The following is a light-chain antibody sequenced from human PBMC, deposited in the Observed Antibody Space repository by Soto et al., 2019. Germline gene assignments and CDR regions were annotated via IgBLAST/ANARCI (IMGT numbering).Light chain of an antibody. CDR2: EVS. CDR1: SSDVGGYDY. Sequence: QSVLTQPASVSGSPGQSITISCTGTSSDVGGYDYVSWYQIHPGKAPKLMVFEVSNRPSGVSYRFPGSKSGNTASLTISGLQAEDEADYFCSSYSISTAYLFGTGTKVTV. V-gene: IGLV2-14*01. J-gene: IGLJ1*01. CDR3: SSYSISTAYL.